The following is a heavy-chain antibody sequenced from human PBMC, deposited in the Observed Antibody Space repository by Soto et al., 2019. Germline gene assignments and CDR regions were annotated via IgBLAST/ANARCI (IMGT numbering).Heavy chain of an antibody. CDR2: IKQDGSEK. D-gene: IGHD2-2*01. Sequence: GSLRLSCAASGFTFSSYWMSWVRQAPGKGLEWVANIKQDGSEKYYVDSVKGRFTISRDNAKNSLYLQMNSLRAEDTAVYCCANLLYCSSTSCSQGPDDAFDIWGQGTMVTVSS. V-gene: IGHV3-7*01. CDR3: ANLLYCSSTSCSQGPDDAFDI. CDR1: GFTFSSYW. J-gene: IGHJ3*02.